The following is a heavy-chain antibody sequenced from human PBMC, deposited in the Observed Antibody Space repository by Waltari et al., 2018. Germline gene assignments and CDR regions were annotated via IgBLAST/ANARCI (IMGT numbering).Heavy chain of an antibody. CDR2: IRPAGGRT. Sequence: QVQLVQSGAEVKKPGASMRISCKASGYIFSDYSLQWVRQAPGQGLEWMGIIRPAGGRTIYAQKFQGRVTMTRDMSTNTVYMELSSLRSEDTAVYYCARGEGYNPHFGFWGQGTLVSVSS. D-gene: IGHD5-18*01. J-gene: IGHJ4*02. V-gene: IGHV1-46*03. CDR1: GYIFSDYS. CDR3: ARGEGYNPHFGF.